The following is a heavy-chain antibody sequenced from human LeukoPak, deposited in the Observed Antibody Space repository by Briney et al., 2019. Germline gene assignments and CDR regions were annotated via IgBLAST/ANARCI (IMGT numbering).Heavy chain of an antibody. CDR1: GGSISSNSYY. CDR3: ARADSSSWYEDYYYYMDV. V-gene: IGHV4-61*05. D-gene: IGHD6-13*01. CDR2: IYYSGST. J-gene: IGHJ6*03. Sequence: SETLSLTCTVSGGSISSNSYYWGWIRQPPGKGLEWIGYIYYSGSTNYNPSLKSRVTISVDTSKNQFSLKLSSVTAADTAVYYCARADSSSWYEDYYYYMDVWGKGTTVTVSS.